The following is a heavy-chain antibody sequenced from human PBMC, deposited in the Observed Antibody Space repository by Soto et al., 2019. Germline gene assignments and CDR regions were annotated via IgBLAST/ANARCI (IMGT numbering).Heavy chain of an antibody. Sequence: ESRGGVVQPGRSLRLSCAASGFTFSSFAIHWVRQAPGKGLEWVSRISYDGSNKYYADSVKGRFTISRDNSKNTLYLQMNSLRAEDTAVYYCARAYDSSMNYFDYWGQGTLVTVSS. CDR1: GFTFSSFA. CDR3: ARAYDSSMNYFDY. J-gene: IGHJ4*02. D-gene: IGHD3-22*01. V-gene: IGHV3-30-3*01. CDR2: ISYDGSNK.